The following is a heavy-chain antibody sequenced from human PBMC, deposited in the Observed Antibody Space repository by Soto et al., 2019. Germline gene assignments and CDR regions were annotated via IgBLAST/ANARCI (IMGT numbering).Heavy chain of an antibody. CDR3: TRVLGYTFEPGKTRYYAMDV. V-gene: IGHV1-69*01. CDR2: LIPVFGSP. CDR1: GGTFSKDA. Sequence: QVQLVQSGAEVKKPGSSVTVSCKTSGGTFSKDAINWVRQAPGQGLEWMGLLIPVFGSPIYAQKFQGRIRITADESTSTAVIDLSSLRSEDTAVYYCTRVLGYTFEPGKTRYYAMDVWGQGTTLSVSS. D-gene: IGHD5-18*01. J-gene: IGHJ6*02.